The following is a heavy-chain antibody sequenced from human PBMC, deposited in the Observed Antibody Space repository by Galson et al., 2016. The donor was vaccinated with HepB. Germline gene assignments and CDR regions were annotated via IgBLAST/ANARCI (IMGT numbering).Heavy chain of an antibody. J-gene: IGHJ6*02. CDR1: GFTFSTYA. V-gene: IGHV3-30-3*01. D-gene: IGHD6-19*01. CDR2: ISYDGNDK. Sequence: SLRLSCAASGFTFSTYAMHWVRQAPGTGLEWVAIISYDGNDKYYADSVKGRFTISRDNSKNMLYLQMNSLRGEDTAVSYCARDQRIAVAATWYYYYGMDVWGQGTTVTVSS. CDR3: ARDQRIAVAATWYYYYGMDV.